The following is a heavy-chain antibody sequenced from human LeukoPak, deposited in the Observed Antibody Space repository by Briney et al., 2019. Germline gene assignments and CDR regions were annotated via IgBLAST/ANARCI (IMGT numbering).Heavy chain of an antibody. J-gene: IGHJ5*02. Sequence: GGSLRLSCAASGFTFSSYWMSWVRQAPGKGLEWVANIKQDGSEKYYVDSVKGRFTISRDNAKNSLYLQVNSLRAEDTAVYYCARGRIAAAGTWFDPWGQGTLVTVSS. D-gene: IGHD6-13*01. CDR2: IKQDGSEK. CDR3: ARGRIAAAGTWFDP. CDR1: GFTFSSYW. V-gene: IGHV3-7*03.